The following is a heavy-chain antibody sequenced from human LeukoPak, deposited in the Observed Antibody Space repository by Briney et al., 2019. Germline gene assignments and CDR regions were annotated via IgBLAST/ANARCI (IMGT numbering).Heavy chain of an antibody. D-gene: IGHD2-2*01. Sequence: SETLSLTCAVYGGSFSGYYWSWIRQPPGKGLEWIGEINHSGSTNYNPSLKSRVTISVDMSKSQFSLKLSSVTAADTAVYYCARGPPAKPGTGYYYGMDVWGQGTTVTVSS. J-gene: IGHJ6*02. V-gene: IGHV4-34*01. CDR1: GGSFSGYY. CDR3: ARGPPAKPGTGYYYGMDV. CDR2: INHSGST.